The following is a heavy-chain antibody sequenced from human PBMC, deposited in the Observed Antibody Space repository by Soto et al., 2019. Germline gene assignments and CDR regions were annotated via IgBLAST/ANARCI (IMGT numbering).Heavy chain of an antibody. CDR1: GYIFTSYA. J-gene: IGHJ4*02. V-gene: IGHV1-3*01. Sequence: ASVKVSCKASGYIFTSYAMHWVRQAPGQRLEWMGWINAGNGNTRYSQKFQGRVTITSDTSASTAYMQLSSLRSEDTAVYYCARSWGYSGYDYVYWGQGTLVTVYS. CDR2: INAGNGNT. CDR3: ARSWGYSGYDYVY. D-gene: IGHD5-12*01.